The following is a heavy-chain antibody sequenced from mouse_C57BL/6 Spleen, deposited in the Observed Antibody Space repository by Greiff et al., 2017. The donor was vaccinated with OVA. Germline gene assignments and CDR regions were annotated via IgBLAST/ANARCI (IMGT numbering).Heavy chain of an antibody. CDR1: GYAFSSSW. CDR2: LYPGDGDT. CDR3: ARMGDYGIGY. D-gene: IGHD2-4*01. V-gene: IGHV1-82*01. J-gene: IGHJ2*01. Sequence: QVQLQQSGPELVKPGASVQISCKASGYAFSSSWMNWVKQRPGKGLEWIGRLYPGDGDTNYNGKFKGKATLTADKSSSTAYMQLSSLTSEDSAVYFCARMGDYGIGYWGQGITLTVSS.